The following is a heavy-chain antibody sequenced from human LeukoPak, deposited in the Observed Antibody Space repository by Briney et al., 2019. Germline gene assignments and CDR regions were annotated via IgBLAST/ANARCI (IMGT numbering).Heavy chain of an antibody. J-gene: IGHJ4*02. V-gene: IGHV4-39*01. Sequence: SETLSLTCTVSGGSISSSSYYWGWIRQPPGKGLEWIGSIYYSGSTYYNPSLKSRVTISVDTSKNQFSLKLSSVTAADTAVYYCASSHYDVWSGYSFDYWGQGTLVTVSS. D-gene: IGHD3-3*01. CDR3: ASSHYDVWSGYSFDY. CDR2: IYYSGST. CDR1: GGSISSSSYY.